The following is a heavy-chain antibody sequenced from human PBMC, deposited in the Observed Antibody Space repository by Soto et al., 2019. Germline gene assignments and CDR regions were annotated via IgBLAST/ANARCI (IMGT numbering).Heavy chain of an antibody. CDR1: GYTFTSYY. Sequence: GASVKVSCKASGYTFTSYYMHWVRQAPGQGLEWMGIINPSGGSTSYAQKFQGRVTMTRDTSTSTVYMELSSLRSEDTAVYYCARVLRPRYYYYGMDVWGQGTTVTVSS. CDR2: INPSGGST. D-gene: IGHD3-16*01. CDR3: ARVLRPRYYYYGMDV. J-gene: IGHJ6*02. V-gene: IGHV1-46*01.